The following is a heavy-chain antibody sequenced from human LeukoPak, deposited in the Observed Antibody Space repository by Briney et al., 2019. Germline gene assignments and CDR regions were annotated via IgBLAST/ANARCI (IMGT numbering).Heavy chain of an antibody. D-gene: IGHD4-23*01. CDR1: GGSISSYY. V-gene: IGHV4-59*03. Sequence: KASETLSLTCTVSGGSISSYYWSWIRQPPGKGLEWIGYIYYSGSTNYNPSLKSRVTMSVDMSKNQLSLKLRSVTAADTAVYYCAYGGNSGTFDVWGQGTMVTVSS. CDR2: IYYSGST. J-gene: IGHJ3*01. CDR3: AYGGNSGTFDV.